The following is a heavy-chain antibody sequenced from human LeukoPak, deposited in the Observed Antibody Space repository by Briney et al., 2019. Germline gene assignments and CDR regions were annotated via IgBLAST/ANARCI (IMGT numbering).Heavy chain of an antibody. CDR1: GFTFSSYS. V-gene: IGHV3-21*01. CDR2: ITSSSSHI. D-gene: IGHD4-11*01. CDR3: ARAKTGATVTTFHYYCLDV. J-gene: IGHJ6*03. Sequence: GGSLRLSCAASGFTFSSYSVDWVRQAPGKGLERVSSITSSSSHIHYADSVKGRFTISRDNAKNSLYLQMNSLRAEDTAVYYCARAKTGATVTTFHYYCLDVWGVGTTVTVSS.